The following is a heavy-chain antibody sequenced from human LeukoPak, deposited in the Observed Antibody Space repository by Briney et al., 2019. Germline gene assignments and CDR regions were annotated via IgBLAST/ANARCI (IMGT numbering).Heavy chain of an antibody. CDR2: ISRDDSTI. D-gene: IGHD2-15*01. Sequence: PGGSLRLSCAASGFTFSNYYRSWIRQAPGRGLEWLTYISRDDSTIFYADSEKGRFTISSDKAHSSLNKQMNNLRADDTGIYDCASGRIGPRRYSMLHNWGRGPLVPVSS. CDR1: GFTFSNYY. J-gene: IGHJ4*02. V-gene: IGHV3-11*01. CDR3: ASGRIGPRRYSMLHN.